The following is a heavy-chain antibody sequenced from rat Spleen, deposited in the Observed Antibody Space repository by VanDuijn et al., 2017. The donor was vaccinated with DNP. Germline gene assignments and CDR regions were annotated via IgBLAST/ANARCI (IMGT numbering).Heavy chain of an antibody. CDR1: GFTFSNYD. CDR3: ARHGGSFYAMDA. D-gene: IGHD1-2*01. CDR2: ISPSGGST. J-gene: IGHJ4*01. Sequence: EVQLVESGGGLVQPGRSLKLSCAASGFTFSNYDMAWVRQAPTKGLEWVASISPSGGSTYYRDSVKGRFTVSRDNAKSSLYLQMDSLRSEDTATYYCARHGGSFYAMDAWGQGTSVTVSS. V-gene: IGHV5-25*01.